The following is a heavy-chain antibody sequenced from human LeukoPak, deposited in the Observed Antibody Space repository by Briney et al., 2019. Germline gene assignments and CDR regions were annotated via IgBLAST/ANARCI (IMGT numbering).Heavy chain of an antibody. D-gene: IGHD6-13*01. J-gene: IGHJ2*01. CDR1: GGSISSYY. V-gene: IGHV4-59*01. CDR2: IYHSGST. Sequence: SETLSLTCTVSGGSISSYYWSWIRQSPGKGLEWIGYIYHSGSTNYNPSLKSRVTISVDTSKNQFSLKLSSVTAADTAVYYCARVYSSSWGYWYFDLWGRGTLVTVSS. CDR3: ARVYSSSWGYWYFDL.